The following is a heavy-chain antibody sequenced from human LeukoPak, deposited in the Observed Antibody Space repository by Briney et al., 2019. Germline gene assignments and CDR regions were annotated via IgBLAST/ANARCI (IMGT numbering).Heavy chain of an antibody. CDR2: INPNSGGT. J-gene: IGHJ4*02. Sequence: GASVKVSCKASGYTFTGYYMHWVRQAPGQGLEWMGWINPNSGGTNYAQKLQGRVTMTTDTSTSTAYMELRSLRSDDTAVYYCARDVTVLRYFDWLSRTSTPLDCWGQGTLVTVSS. D-gene: IGHD3-9*01. V-gene: IGHV1-2*02. CDR1: GYTFTGYY. CDR3: ARDVTVLRYFDWLSRTSTPLDC.